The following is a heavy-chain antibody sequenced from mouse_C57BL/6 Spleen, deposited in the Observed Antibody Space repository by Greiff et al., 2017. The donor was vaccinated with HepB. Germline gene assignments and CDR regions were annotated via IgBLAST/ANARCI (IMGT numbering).Heavy chain of an antibody. CDR3: AKKIGSSYGDFDV. CDR2: IWRGGST. Sequence: VQLQESGPGLVQPSQSLSITCTVSGFSFTSYGVHWVRQSPGKGLEWLGVIWRGGSTDYNAAFMSRLSITKDNSKSQVFFKMNSLQADDTAIYYCAKKIGSSYGDFDVWGTGTTVTVSS. D-gene: IGHD1-1*01. J-gene: IGHJ1*03. V-gene: IGHV2-5*01. CDR1: GFSFTSYG.